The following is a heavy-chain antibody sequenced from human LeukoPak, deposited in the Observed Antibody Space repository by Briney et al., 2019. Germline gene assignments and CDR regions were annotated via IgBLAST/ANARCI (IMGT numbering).Heavy chain of an antibody. V-gene: IGHV4-61*02. CDR3: ARSSGYYLYYFDY. CDR1: GGSISSGSYY. J-gene: IGHJ4*02. D-gene: IGHD3-22*01. Sequence: SQTLSLTCTVSGGSISSGSYYWSWIRQPAGEGLEWIGRIYTSGSTNYNPSLKSRVTISVDTSKNQFSLKLSSVTAADTAVYDCARSSGYYLYYFDYWGQGTLVTVSS. CDR2: IYTSGST.